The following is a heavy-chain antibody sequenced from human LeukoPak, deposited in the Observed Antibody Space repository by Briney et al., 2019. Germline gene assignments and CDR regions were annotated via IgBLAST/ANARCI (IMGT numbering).Heavy chain of an antibody. Sequence: PGGSLRLSCAASGFTFSSYSMNWVRQAPGKGLEWVANIKQDGSEKYYVDSVKGRFTISRDNAKNSLYLQMNSLRAEDTAVYYCARDIYCGGDCYPNGVDYWGQGTLVTVSS. J-gene: IGHJ4*02. CDR1: GFTFSSYS. CDR3: ARDIYCGGDCYPNGVDY. D-gene: IGHD2-21*01. CDR2: IKQDGSEK. V-gene: IGHV3-7*01.